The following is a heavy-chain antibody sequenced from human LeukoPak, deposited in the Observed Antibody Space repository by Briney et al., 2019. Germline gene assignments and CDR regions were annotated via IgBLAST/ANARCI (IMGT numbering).Heavy chain of an antibody. CDR2: IYYSGST. D-gene: IGHD3-16*01. CDR3: ARETSQKGAHYMDV. J-gene: IGHJ6*03. V-gene: IGHV4-59*01. Sequence: SETLSLTCTVSGGSISSYYWSWIRQPPGKGLKWIGYIYYSGSTSYSPSLRSRVTISVDTSKNQFSLKLSSVAAADTAVYYCARETSQKGAHYMDVWGKGTTVTISS. CDR1: GGSISSYY.